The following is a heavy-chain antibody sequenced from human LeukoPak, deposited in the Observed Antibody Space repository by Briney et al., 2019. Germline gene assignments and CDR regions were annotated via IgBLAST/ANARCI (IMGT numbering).Heavy chain of an antibody. Sequence: SETLSLTCTVSGGSISSGGYYWSWIRQHPGKGLERIGYIYYSGSTYYNPSLKSRVTISVDTSKNQFSLKLSSVTAADTAVYYCARARAYDSSGYYAIGGYYFDYWGQGTLVTVSS. V-gene: IGHV4-31*03. D-gene: IGHD3-22*01. CDR2: IYYSGST. CDR1: GGSISSGGYY. J-gene: IGHJ4*02. CDR3: ARARAYDSSGYYAIGGYYFDY.